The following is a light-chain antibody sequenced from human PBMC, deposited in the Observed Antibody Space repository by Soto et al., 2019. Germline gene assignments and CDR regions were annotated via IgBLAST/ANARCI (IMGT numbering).Light chain of an antibody. Sequence: EIVLTQSPATLSLSPGEGATLSCRASQSVARYLTWYQQKPGQAPRLLIYDASTRATGIPARFSGSGSGTDFTLTISSLEPEDFALYYCQQRSNWPITFGQGTRLEIK. CDR3: QQRSNWPIT. CDR1: QSVARY. J-gene: IGKJ5*01. CDR2: DAS. V-gene: IGKV3-11*01.